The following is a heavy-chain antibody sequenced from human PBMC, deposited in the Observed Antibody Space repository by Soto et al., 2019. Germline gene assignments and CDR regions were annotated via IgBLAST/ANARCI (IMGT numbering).Heavy chain of an antibody. J-gene: IGHJ4*02. CDR1: GYTFTNYA. V-gene: IGHV1-3*01. CDR2: INAGNGNT. CDR3: ARVSGYYLPDY. Sequence: ASVKVSCKASGYTFTNYATHWVRQAPGQRLEWMGWINAGNGNTKYSQKFQGRVTITRETSASTAYMELSSLISEDTAVYYCARVSGYYLPDYWGQGTLVTVSS. D-gene: IGHD5-12*01.